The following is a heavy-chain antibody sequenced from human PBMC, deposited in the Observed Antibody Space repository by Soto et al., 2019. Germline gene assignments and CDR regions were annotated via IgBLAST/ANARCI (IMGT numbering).Heavy chain of an antibody. CDR1: GVTFSSYG. CDR2: IFAGGIT. Sequence: GGSLSLSCEASGVTFSSYGMTWVRQAPGKGLEWVSTIFAGGITFYADSVKGRFTISRDNSQNTLYLQMTRLRVDDTALYYCAKDGSYYDFDYCGQGTQVTVYS. CDR3: AKDGSYYDFDY. D-gene: IGHD3-10*01. V-gene: IGHV3-23*01. J-gene: IGHJ4*02.